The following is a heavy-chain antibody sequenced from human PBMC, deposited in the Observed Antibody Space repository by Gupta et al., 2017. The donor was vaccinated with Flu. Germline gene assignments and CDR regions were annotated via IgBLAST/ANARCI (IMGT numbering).Heavy chain of an antibody. V-gene: IGHV3-23*01. CDR2: ISGSGGST. CDR1: GFTFSSYA. D-gene: IGHD2-15*01. J-gene: IGHJ4*02. CDR3: AKRGCGGGGSCGVVY. Sequence: EVQLLESGGGLVQPGGSLRLSCAASGFTFSSYAMSWVRQAPGKVLEWVSAISGSGGSTYYADSVKGRFTISRDNSKNTLYLQMNSLRAEDTAVYYCAKRGCGGGGSCGVVYWGQGTLVTVSS.